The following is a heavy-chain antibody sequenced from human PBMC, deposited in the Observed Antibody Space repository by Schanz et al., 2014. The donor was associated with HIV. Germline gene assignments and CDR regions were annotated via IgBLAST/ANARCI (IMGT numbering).Heavy chain of an antibody. CDR3: ARGWRLNSFDV. CDR2: ISSASTFT. Sequence: VQLLESGGGLVQPGGSLRLSCAASGFSFSDTYMTWIRQAPGKGLEWISKISSASTFTFYADSVKGRFTISRDNAKKSVSLQMNSLRDEDTAIYFCARGWRLNSFDVWGQGTLVTVSS. CDR1: GFSFSDTY. V-gene: IGHV3-11*06. D-gene: IGHD6-25*01. J-gene: IGHJ3*01.